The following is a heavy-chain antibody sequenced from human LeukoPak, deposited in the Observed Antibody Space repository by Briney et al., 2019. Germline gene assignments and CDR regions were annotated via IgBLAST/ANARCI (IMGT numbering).Heavy chain of an antibody. CDR2: IRYDGSNK. V-gene: IGHV3-30*02. J-gene: IGHJ4*02. CDR3: ATMIVVATDVDY. Sequence: GGSLRLSCAASGFTFSNYGIHWVRQAPGKGLEWVAFIRYDGSNKYYADSVKGRFTISRDNSKNILYLQMNSLRAEDTALYYCATMIVVATDVDYWGQGTLVTVPS. D-gene: IGHD3-22*01. CDR1: GFTFSNYG.